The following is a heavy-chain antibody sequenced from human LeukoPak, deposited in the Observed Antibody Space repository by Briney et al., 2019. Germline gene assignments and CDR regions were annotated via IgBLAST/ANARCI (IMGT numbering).Heavy chain of an antibody. J-gene: IGHJ4*02. CDR3: ASTDFWSGYYTPAFDY. D-gene: IGHD3-3*01. CDR2: IYYSGST. V-gene: IGHV4-59*08. Sequence: SETLSLTCTVAGGSISSYYWSWIRQPPGKGLEWIGYIYYSGSTNYNPSLKSRVTISVDTSKNQFSLKLSSVTAADTAVYYCASTDFWSGYYTPAFDYWGQGTLVTVSS. CDR1: GGSISSYY.